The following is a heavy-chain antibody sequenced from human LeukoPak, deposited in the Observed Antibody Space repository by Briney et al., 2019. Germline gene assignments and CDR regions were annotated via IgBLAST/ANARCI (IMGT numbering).Heavy chain of an antibody. V-gene: IGHV3-11*01. CDR2: ISSGGGTI. CDR3: ARDLGYSSGSDY. CDR1: GFTFSDYY. J-gene: IGHJ4*02. D-gene: IGHD5-18*01. Sequence: PGGSLRLSCAVSGFTFSDYYMSWIRQAPGKGLEWVSYISSGGGTIYYADSVKGRFTVSRDNAKNSLYLQMNSLRAEDTAVYYCARDLGYSSGSDYWGQGTLVTVSS.